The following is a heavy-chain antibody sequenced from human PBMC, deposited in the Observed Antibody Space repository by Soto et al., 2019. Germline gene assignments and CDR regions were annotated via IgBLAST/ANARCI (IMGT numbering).Heavy chain of an antibody. CDR2: IFSSGST. J-gene: IGHJ4*02. CDR1: GGSISSGGYY. CDR3: AREGSYSAYNFAHGIQLWSFDF. V-gene: IGHV4-61*03. D-gene: IGHD5-12*01. Sequence: SETLSLTCTVSGGSISSGGYYWSWIRQHPGKGLEWIGYIFSSGSTSFNPSLESRVAMSVDTSKNHFSLNLSSVTAADMAVYYCAREGSYSAYNFAHGIQLWSFDFWGQGALVTVSS.